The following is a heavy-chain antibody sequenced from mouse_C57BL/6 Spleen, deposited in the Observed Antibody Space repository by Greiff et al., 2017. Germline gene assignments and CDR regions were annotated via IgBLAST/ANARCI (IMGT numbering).Heavy chain of an antibody. CDR3: ARGNYDYDGAMDY. V-gene: IGHV1-82*01. CDR2: IYPGDGDT. D-gene: IGHD2-4*01. CDR1: GYAFSSSW. J-gene: IGHJ4*01. Sequence: QVQLKQSGPELVKPGASVKISCKASGYAFSSSWMNWVKQRPGKGLEWIGRIYPGDGDTNYNGKFKGKATLTADKSSSTAYMQLSSLTSEDSAVYFCARGNYDYDGAMDYWGQGTSVTVSS.